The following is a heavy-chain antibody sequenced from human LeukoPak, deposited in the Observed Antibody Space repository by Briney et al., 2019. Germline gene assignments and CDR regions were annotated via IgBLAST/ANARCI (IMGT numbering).Heavy chain of an antibody. J-gene: IGHJ4*02. CDR2: IFDAGRT. V-gene: IGHV3-53*01. Sequence: AGSLRLSCAASGFTVSDTYMSWVRQAAGKGWEWVSTIFDAGRTTYGDSVKGRFTVSRDTYKNTLLLQMKSLRADDTAVYYCAGATKWLAHDFWGQGTLVTVSS. CDR1: GFTVSDTY. CDR3: AGATKWLAHDF. D-gene: IGHD6-19*01.